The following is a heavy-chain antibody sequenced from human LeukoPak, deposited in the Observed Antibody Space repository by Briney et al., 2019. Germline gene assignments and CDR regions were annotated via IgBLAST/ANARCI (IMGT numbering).Heavy chain of an antibody. Sequence: GGSLRLSCTASGFTLTSYSMNWVRQAPGKGLEWVSYISSSGSTIYYADSVKGRFTISRDNAKNSLYLQMNSLRAEDTAVYYCAELGITMIGGVWGKGTTVTISS. CDR3: AELGITMIGGV. CDR2: ISSSGSTI. V-gene: IGHV3-48*04. J-gene: IGHJ6*04. CDR1: GFTLTSYS. D-gene: IGHD3-10*02.